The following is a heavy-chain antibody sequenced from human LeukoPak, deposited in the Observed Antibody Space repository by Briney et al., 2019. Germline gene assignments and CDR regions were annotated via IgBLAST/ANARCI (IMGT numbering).Heavy chain of an antibody. D-gene: IGHD6-13*01. CDR3: ARDAYSSSWTYFDY. Sequence: SETLSLTCAVYGDSFSGYYWSWIRQPPGKGLEWIAEINHRGTTHYNPSLKSRVNISADTSKNQFSLKLSSVTAADTAVYYCARDAYSSSWTYFDYWGQGTLVTVSS. V-gene: IGHV4-34*01. CDR2: INHRGTT. J-gene: IGHJ4*02. CDR1: GDSFSGYY.